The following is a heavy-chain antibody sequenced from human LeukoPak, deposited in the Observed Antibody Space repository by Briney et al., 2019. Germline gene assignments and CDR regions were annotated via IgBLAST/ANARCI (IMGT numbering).Heavy chain of an antibody. J-gene: IGHJ4*02. CDR3: GGAGEEWFGDLGFYH. CDR1: GFSFSNYW. D-gene: IGHD3-10*01. Sequence: GGSLRLSCAASGFSFSNYWMSWVRQAPGKGLEWVANIKQDGSEIYSVASVKGRFTISRDNAKNSLYLQMNSLRAEDTAVYYWGGAGEEWFGDLGFYHWGQGTLVTVSS. V-gene: IGHV3-7*01. CDR2: IKQDGSEI.